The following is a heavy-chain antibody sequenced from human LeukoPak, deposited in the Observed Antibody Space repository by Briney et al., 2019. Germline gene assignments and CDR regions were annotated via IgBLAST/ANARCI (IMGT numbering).Heavy chain of an antibody. CDR1: GYTFTSYD. Sequence: ASVKVSCKASGYTFTSYDINWVRQATGQGLEWMGWMNPNSGNTGYAQKFQGRVTMTRNTSISTAYMELSSLRPEDTAVYYCARGAPYYYGMDVWGQGTTVTVSS. CDR2: MNPNSGNT. CDR3: ARGAPYYYGMDV. V-gene: IGHV1-8*01. J-gene: IGHJ6*02.